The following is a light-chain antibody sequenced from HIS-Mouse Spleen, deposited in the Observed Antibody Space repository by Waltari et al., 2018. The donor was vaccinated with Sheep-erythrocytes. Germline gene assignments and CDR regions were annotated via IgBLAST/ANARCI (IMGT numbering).Light chain of an antibody. J-gene: IGKJ4*01. CDR3: QQFNSYPLP. Sequence: ANQLTPSPSSLSASVGDRVTITCRASQGISSALAWYKQKPRQAPKLLIYDASSLESRVPSRFSGSGSGTDFTLTISSLQPEGFATYYCQQFNSYPLPFGGGTKVEIK. CDR1: QGISSA. CDR2: DAS. V-gene: IGKV1-13*02.